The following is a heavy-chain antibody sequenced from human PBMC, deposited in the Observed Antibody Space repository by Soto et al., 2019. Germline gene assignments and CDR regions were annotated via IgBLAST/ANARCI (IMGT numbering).Heavy chain of an antibody. CDR2: IYYSGST. CDR3: ARSRDGYNPFDY. Sequence: QLQLQESGPGLVKPSETLSLTCTVSGGSISSSSYYWGWIRQPPGKGLEWIGSIYYSGSTYYNPSLKSRDTISVDTSKNQFSLKLSSVTAADTAVYYCARSRDGYNPFDYWGQGTLVTVSS. J-gene: IGHJ4*02. D-gene: IGHD5-12*01. CDR1: GGSISSSSYY. V-gene: IGHV4-39*01.